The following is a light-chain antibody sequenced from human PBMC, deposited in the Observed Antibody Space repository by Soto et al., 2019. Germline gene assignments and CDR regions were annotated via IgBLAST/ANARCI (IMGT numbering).Light chain of an antibody. J-gene: IGKJ2*01. CDR1: QSVSSY. V-gene: IGKV3-20*01. CDR2: GAS. CDR3: QHYSRSPYT. Sequence: EIVLTQSPATLSLSPGERATLSCRASQSVSSYLAWYQQKPGQAPRLLIYGASSRAAGIPDRFSGSGSGTDFTLTISRLEPEDFAMYYCQHYSRSPYTFGQGTSLEIK.